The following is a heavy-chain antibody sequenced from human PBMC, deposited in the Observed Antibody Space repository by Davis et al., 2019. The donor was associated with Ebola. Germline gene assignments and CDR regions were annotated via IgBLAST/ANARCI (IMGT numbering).Heavy chain of an antibody. CDR3: TKCRSSGWARDY. CDR2: ISGSVGST. Sequence: GESLKISCASSGFTFSSYAMSWVRQAPGKVLEWVAAISGSVGSTYYADSVKGLFTISRDNSKNTLYLQMNSLRADDTAIYYCTKCRSSGWARDYWGQGTLVTVSS. CDR1: GFTFSSYA. D-gene: IGHD6-19*01. V-gene: IGHV3-23*01. J-gene: IGHJ4*02.